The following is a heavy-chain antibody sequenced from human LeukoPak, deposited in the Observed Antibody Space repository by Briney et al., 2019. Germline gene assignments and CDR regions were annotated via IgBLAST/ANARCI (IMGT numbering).Heavy chain of an antibody. CDR2: LYSDGTT. J-gene: IGHJ4*02. CDR3: VRGMGVSMLYYFDY. Sequence: GGSLRLSCAASGLSVSSNYMSWVRQAPGKGLEWVSVLYSDGTTYYADSVKGRFTISRDNSKNTLYLQMNNLRAEDTAVYYCVRGMGVSMLYYFDYWGQGTLVIVST. CDR1: GLSVSSNY. V-gene: IGHV3-66*02. D-gene: IGHD3-10*01.